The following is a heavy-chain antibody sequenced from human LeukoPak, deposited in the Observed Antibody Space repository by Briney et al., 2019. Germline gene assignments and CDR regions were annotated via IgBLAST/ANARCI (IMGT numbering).Heavy chain of an antibody. J-gene: IGHJ4*02. Sequence: ASVKVSCKASGYTFTSYDINWVRQATGQGLEWMGWMNPNSGNTGYAQKFQGRVTMTRNTSISTAYMELSSLRSEDTAVYYCARGKQGYYVWGSYRPYYFDYWGQGTLVSVSS. CDR1: GYTFTSYD. V-gene: IGHV1-8*01. D-gene: IGHD3-16*02. CDR3: ARGKQGYYVWGSYRPYYFDY. CDR2: MNPNSGNT.